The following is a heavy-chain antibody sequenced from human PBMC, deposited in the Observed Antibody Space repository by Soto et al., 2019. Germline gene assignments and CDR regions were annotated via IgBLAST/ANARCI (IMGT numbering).Heavy chain of an antibody. J-gene: IGHJ6*02. CDR2: ISGYNGNT. V-gene: IGHV1-18*01. CDR3: AREGQAPYYYYGMDV. CDR1: GYTFTNYG. Sequence: QVQVVQSGDEVKKPGASVKVSCKASGYTFTNYGFSWVRQAPGQGLEWMGWISGYNGNTKYAEKFQGRVTMTTDTSTSTAHMALRSLRSDDTAVYYCAREGQAPYYYYGMDVWGQGTAGTVSS.